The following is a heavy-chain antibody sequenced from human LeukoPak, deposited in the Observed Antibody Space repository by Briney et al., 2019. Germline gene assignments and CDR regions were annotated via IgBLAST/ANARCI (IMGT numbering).Heavy chain of an antibody. CDR1: GGSFSGYY. CDR3: ARLGDPYNTKFDY. CDR2: INHSGST. J-gene: IGHJ4*02. V-gene: IGHV4-34*01. Sequence: SETLSLICAVYGGSFSGYYWSWIRQPPGKGLEWIGEINHSGSTNYNPSLKSRVTISVDTSKNQFSLKLSSVTAADTAVYYCARLGDPYNTKFDYWGQGTLVTVSS. D-gene: IGHD1-14*01.